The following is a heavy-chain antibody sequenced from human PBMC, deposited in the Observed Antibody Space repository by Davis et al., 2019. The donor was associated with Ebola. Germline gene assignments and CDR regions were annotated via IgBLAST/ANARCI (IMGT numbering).Heavy chain of an antibody. Sequence: ASVKVSCMASGYIYTSYYMHRVRQAPGQGLEWMGIINPRGGSTSYAQKFQGRVTMTRDTSTSTVYMELSSLRSEDTAVYYCARELIVVVVAANGYYYYGMDVWGKGTTVTVSS. CDR3: ARELIVVVVAANGYYYYGMDV. CDR1: GYIYTSYY. J-gene: IGHJ6*04. V-gene: IGHV1-46*01. CDR2: INPRGGST. D-gene: IGHD2-15*01.